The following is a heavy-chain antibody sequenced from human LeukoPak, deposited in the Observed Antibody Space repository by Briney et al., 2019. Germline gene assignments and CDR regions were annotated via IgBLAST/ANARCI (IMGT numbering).Heavy chain of an antibody. CDR2: IYYSGST. CDR3: ATIGFVLRYFDWLLISGENDY. J-gene: IGHJ4*02. V-gene: IGHV4-39*07. Sequence: SETLSLTCTVSGGSISSSSYYWGWIRQPPGKGLEWIGSIYYSGSTYYNPSLKSRVTISVDTSKNQFSLKLSSVTAADTAVYYCATIGFVLRYFDWLLISGENDYWGQGTLVTVSS. CDR1: GGSISSSSYY. D-gene: IGHD3-9*01.